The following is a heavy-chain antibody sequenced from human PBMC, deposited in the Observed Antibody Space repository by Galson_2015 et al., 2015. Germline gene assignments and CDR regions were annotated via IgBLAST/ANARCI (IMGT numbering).Heavy chain of an antibody. CDR3: AALNPREKYFDY. D-gene: IGHD1-26*01. Sequence: SVKVSCKASGFTFTSSAVQWVRQARGQRLEWIGWIVVGSGNTNYAQKFQERVTITRDMSTSTAYMELSSLRSEDTAVYYCAALNPREKYFDYWGQGTLVTVSS. CDR1: GFTFTSSA. CDR2: IVVGSGNT. J-gene: IGHJ4*02. V-gene: IGHV1-58*01.